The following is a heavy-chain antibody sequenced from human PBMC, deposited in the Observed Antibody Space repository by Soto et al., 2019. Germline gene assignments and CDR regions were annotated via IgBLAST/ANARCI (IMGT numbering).Heavy chain of an antibody. CDR1: GFTIGSYG. Sequence: QVLLVESGGGVVQPGTSLRLSCAASGFTIGSYGMHWVRQAPGKGLEWVAGLWYDGDDKYYGDSVKGRLTISRDNSRNTLYLQMYSPRAEETAVYYCVRAPYYGLYYFDSWGQGTLVTVSS. D-gene: IGHD3-10*01. V-gene: IGHV3-33*01. J-gene: IGHJ4*02. CDR2: LWYDGDDK. CDR3: VRAPYYGLYYFDS.